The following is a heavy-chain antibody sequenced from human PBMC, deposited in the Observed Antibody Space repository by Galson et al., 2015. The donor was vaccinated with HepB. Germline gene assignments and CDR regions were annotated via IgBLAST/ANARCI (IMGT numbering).Heavy chain of an antibody. CDR3: ARAPFLLLGYCSSTSCKYGMDV. J-gene: IGHJ6*02. D-gene: IGHD2-2*01. V-gene: IGHV1-3*01. CDR2: INAGNGNT. Sequence: SVTVSCKASGSTFTSYATHWVRQAPGQRLEWMGWINAGNGNTKYSQKFQGRVTITRDTSASTAYMELSSLRSEDTAVYYCARAPFLLLGYCSSTSCKYGMDVWGQGTTVTVSS. CDR1: GSTFTSYA.